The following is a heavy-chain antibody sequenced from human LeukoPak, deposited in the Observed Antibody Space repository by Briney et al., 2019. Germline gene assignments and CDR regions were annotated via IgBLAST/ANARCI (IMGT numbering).Heavy chain of an antibody. Sequence: ASVKVSCKASGYTFTSYYIHWVRQAPGLGLEWVGLINPDTGGAKYAQKFQGRVTMTRDTSISTAYMELSRLTSDDTAVYFCARGEELWFDYWGQGTLVTVSS. CDR1: GYTFTSYY. V-gene: IGHV1-2*02. J-gene: IGHJ4*02. CDR2: INPDTGGA. CDR3: ARGEELWFDY. D-gene: IGHD5-18*01.